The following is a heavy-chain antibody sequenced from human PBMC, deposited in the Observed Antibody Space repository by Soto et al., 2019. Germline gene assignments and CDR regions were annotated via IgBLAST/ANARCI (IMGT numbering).Heavy chain of an antibody. CDR3: ARGSVPAAHTNWFDP. CDR1: GGSISSYY. V-gene: IGHV4-59*01. D-gene: IGHD2-2*01. Sequence: QVQLQESGPGLVKPSETLSLTCTVSGGSISSYYWSWIRQPPGKGLEWIGYIYYSGSTNYNPSLKSRVTISVDTSKNQFSLKLSSVTAADTAVYYCARGSVPAAHTNWFDPWGQGTLVTVSS. J-gene: IGHJ5*02. CDR2: IYYSGST.